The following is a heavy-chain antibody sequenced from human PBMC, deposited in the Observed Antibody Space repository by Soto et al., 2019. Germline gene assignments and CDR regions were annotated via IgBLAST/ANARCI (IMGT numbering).Heavy chain of an antibody. CDR1: GYSFTSYW. CDR2: IDPSDSYT. J-gene: IGHJ6*02. D-gene: IGHD2-15*01. Sequence: ESLKISFKGSGYSFTSYWISWVRQMPGKGLEWMGRIDPSDSYTNYSPSFQGHVTISADKSISTAYLQWSSLKASDAAMYYCARPIKYCSGGSCYYYYYGMDVWGQGTTVTVSS. V-gene: IGHV5-10-1*01. CDR3: ARPIKYCSGGSCYYYYYGMDV.